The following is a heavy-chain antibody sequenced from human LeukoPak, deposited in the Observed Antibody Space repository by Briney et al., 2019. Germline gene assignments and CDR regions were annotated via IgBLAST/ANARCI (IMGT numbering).Heavy chain of an antibody. J-gene: IGHJ5*02. V-gene: IGHV4-59*01. D-gene: IGHD3-22*01. CDR2: IYYSGST. Sequence: SETLSLTCTVSGGSNSSYYWSWIRQPPGEGLEWIGYIYYSGSTNYNPSLKSRVTISVDTSKNQFSLKLSSVTAADTAVYYCAIGETYYYDSSGYNNWFDPWGQGTLVTVSS. CDR1: GGSNSSYY. CDR3: AIGETYYYDSSGYNNWFDP.